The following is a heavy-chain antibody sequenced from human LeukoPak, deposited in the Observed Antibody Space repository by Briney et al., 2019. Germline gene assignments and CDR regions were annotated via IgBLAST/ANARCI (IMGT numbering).Heavy chain of an antibody. Sequence: PGGSLRLSCAASGFTFSSYSMNWVRQAPGKGLEWVSYISSSSSTIYYADSVKGRFTISRDNAKNSLYLQMNSLRAEDTAVYYCARDPYYYDSSGYHDYWGQGTLVTVSS. CDR2: ISSSSSTI. J-gene: IGHJ4*02. CDR3: ARDPYYYDSSGYHDY. V-gene: IGHV3-48*01. D-gene: IGHD3-22*01. CDR1: GFTFSSYS.